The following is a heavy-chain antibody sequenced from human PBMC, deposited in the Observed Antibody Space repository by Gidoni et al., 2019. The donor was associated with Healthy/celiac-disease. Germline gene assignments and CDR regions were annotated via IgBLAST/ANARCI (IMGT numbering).Heavy chain of an antibody. V-gene: IGHV3-30*18. Sequence: LEWVAVISYDGSNKYYADSVKGRFTISRDNSKNTLYLQMNSLRAEDTAVYYCAKEEDSSGYYSFDYWGQGTLVTVSS. J-gene: IGHJ4*02. D-gene: IGHD3-22*01. CDR2: ISYDGSNK. CDR3: AKEEDSSGYYSFDY.